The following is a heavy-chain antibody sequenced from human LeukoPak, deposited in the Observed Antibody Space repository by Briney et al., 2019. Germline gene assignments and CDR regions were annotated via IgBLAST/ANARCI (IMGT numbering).Heavy chain of an antibody. CDR3: ARRSGWEPYFDY. D-gene: IGHD1-26*01. Sequence: SETLSLTCTVSGGSISSYYWSWIRQPPGKGLEWIGYIYYSGSTNYNPSLKSRVTISVDTSKNLFSLKLSSVTAADTAVYYCARRSGWEPYFDYWGQGTLVTVSS. CDR1: GGSISSYY. V-gene: IGHV4-59*01. J-gene: IGHJ4*02. CDR2: IYYSGST.